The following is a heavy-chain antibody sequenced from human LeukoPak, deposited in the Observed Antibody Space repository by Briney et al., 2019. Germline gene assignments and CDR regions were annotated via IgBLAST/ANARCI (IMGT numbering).Heavy chain of an antibody. CDR2: IFHSGNT. Sequence: PSETLSLTCTVSGGSISSSSYYWGWIRQTPGKGLEWIGSIFHSGNTNYNPSLKSRVTISVDTSKNEFSLNLRSVTAADTAVYYCTREELTLDWYSYWGQGILVTVSS. D-gene: IGHD3-9*01. J-gene: IGHJ4*02. V-gene: IGHV4-39*07. CDR1: GGSISSSSYY. CDR3: TREELTLDWYSY.